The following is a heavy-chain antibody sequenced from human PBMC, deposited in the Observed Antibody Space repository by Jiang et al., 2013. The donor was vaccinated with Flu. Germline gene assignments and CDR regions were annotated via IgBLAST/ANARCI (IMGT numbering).Heavy chain of an antibody. D-gene: IGHD1-1*01. CDR2: IYWTDDK. V-gene: IGHV2-5*01. J-gene: IGHJ4*02. Sequence: KPTQTLTLTCTFSGFSLGSTGESVGWIRQSPGKALEWLALIYWTDDKRYSPSLKTRLTITKDTSKNQVLLTMTNMDPLDTATYFCSYRRREVRRGLKPLDNFVDYWGQGTLVTVSS. CDR3: SYRRREVRRGLKPLDNFVDY. CDR1: GFSLGSTGES.